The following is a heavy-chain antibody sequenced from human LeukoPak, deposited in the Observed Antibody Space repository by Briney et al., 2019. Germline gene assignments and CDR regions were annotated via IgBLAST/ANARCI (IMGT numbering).Heavy chain of an antibody. CDR3: AKDYGDYYFDY. J-gene: IGHJ4*02. Sequence: GGSLRLSCVGSGFTFSSYAMSWVRQAPGKGLEWVSVISGSGGSTYHADSVKGRFTISRDNSKNTLYLQMNSLRAEDTAVYYCAKDYGDYYFDYWGQGTLVTVSS. CDR1: GFTFSSYA. CDR2: ISGSGGST. V-gene: IGHV3-23*01. D-gene: IGHD4-17*01.